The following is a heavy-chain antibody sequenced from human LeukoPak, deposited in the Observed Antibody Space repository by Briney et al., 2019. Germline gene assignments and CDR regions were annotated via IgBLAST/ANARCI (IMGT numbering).Heavy chain of an antibody. CDR2: ISGSGGST. CDR1: GFTFSSYA. V-gene: IGHV3-23*01. J-gene: IGHJ5*02. CDR3: AKETIVVVHEENWFDP. Sequence: GGSLRLSCAASGFTFSSYAMSWVRQAPGKGLEWVSAISGSGGSTYYADSVKGGVTISRDNSKNTLYLQMNSLRAEDTAVYYCAKETIVVVHEENWFDPWGQGTLVTVSS. D-gene: IGHD3-22*01.